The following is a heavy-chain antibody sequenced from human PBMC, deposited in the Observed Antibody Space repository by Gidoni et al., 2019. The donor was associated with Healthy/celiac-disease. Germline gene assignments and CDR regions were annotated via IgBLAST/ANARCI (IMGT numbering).Heavy chain of an antibody. CDR3: ARDRINDYGDHEDFQH. D-gene: IGHD4-17*01. CDR1: GGTFSSYA. CDR2: IIPILGTA. V-gene: IGHV1-69*01. Sequence: QVQLVQSGAEVKKPGSSVTVSCTASGGTFSSYAISWVRQAPGQGLEWMGGIIPILGTANYAQKFQGRVTITADESTSTAYMELSSLRSEDTAVYYCARDRINDYGDHEDFQHWGQGTLVTVSS. J-gene: IGHJ1*01.